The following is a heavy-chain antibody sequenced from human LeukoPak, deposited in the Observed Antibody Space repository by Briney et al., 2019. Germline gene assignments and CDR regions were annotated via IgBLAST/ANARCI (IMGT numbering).Heavy chain of an antibody. J-gene: IGHJ4*02. CDR1: GFTFSSSG. Sequence: PGGSLRLSCAASGFTFSSSGMSWVRQAPGKGLEWVSTIRGSGSNTYYADSVRGRFTISRDNSKNTLYLQMNSLRAEDTAVYYCARALGSPLDYWGQGTLLTVSS. V-gene: IGHV3-23*01. D-gene: IGHD1-26*01. CDR2: IRGSGSNT. CDR3: ARALGSPLDY.